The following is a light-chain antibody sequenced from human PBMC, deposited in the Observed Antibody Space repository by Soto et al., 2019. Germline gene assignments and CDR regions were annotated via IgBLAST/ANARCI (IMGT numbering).Light chain of an antibody. CDR1: QSVSSN. CDR2: GAS. Sequence: ETVMTQSPATLSVSPGERATLSCRASQSVSSNLAWYQQKPGQAPRLLIYGASTRATGIPARFSGSGSGTEFTLTISSLQSEDFAVYYCQQYNNLPTWTFGQGTKVDVK. CDR3: QQYNNLPTWT. J-gene: IGKJ1*01. V-gene: IGKV3-15*01.